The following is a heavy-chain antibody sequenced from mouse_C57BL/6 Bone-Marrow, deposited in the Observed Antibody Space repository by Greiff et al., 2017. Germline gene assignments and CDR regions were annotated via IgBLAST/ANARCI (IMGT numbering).Heavy chain of an antibody. CDR3: ARSDYYGSRTRYSDV. D-gene: IGHD1-1*01. V-gene: IGHV1-81*01. J-gene: IGHJ1*03. CDR2: VYPRSGNT. Sequence: VQLQQSGAELARPGASVKLSCKASGYTFTSYGISWVKQRTGQGLEWIGEVYPRSGNTYYNEKFKGKATLTADQSSSTAYMGLRSLASEDSAVYFCARSDYYGSRTRYSDVWGTGTTVTVSS. CDR1: GYTFTSYG.